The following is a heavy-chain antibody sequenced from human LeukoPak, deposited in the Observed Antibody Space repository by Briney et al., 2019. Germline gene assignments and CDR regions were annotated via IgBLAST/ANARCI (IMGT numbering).Heavy chain of an antibody. J-gene: IGHJ4*02. V-gene: IGHV3-7*01. CDR1: GFTFSSSW. CDR3: ARDRSFGTLDF. D-gene: IGHD5-18*01. Sequence: GGSLRLSCAAAGFTFSSSWTSWVRQAPGKGREWVANIKPDGSTKYYVDSEEGRFTISRDNAKNSLYLQMNSLRAEDTAVYYCARDRSFGTLDFWGQGTLVTVSS. CDR2: IKPDGSTK.